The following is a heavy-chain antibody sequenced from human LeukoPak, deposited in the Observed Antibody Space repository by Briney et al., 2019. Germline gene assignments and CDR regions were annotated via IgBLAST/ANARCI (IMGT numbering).Heavy chain of an antibody. CDR1: GGSISSYD. J-gene: IGHJ6*02. Sequence: SETLSLTCTVSGGSISSYDWTWIRQPPGKGLEWIGFIYYSGATNYNPSLKSRVTISLDTSKNQFSLRLSSVTAADTAVYYCARDLLTGRYGMDVWGQGTTVTVSS. D-gene: IGHD3-9*01. CDR3: ARDLLTGRYGMDV. CDR2: IYYSGAT. V-gene: IGHV4-59*01.